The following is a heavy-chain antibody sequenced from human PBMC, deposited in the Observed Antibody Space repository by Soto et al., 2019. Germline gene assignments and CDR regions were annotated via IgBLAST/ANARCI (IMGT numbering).Heavy chain of an antibody. CDR1: GFTFSSYA. D-gene: IGHD6-19*01. V-gene: IGHV3-30-3*01. CDR3: AREEWLVLGWYFDL. CDR2: ISYDGSNK. J-gene: IGHJ2*01. Sequence: QVQLVESGGGVVQPGRSLRLSCAASGFTFSSYAMHWVRQAPGKGLERVAVISYDGSNKYYPDSVKGRFTISRDNSKNTLYLQMNSLRAEDTALYYCAREEWLVLGWYFDLWGRGTLVTVSS.